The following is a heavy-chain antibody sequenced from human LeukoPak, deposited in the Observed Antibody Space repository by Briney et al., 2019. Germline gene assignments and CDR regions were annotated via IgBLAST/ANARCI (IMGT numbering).Heavy chain of an antibody. CDR1: GFTFSSYA. CDR2: ISGSGGST. Sequence: GGSLRLSCAASGFTFSSYAMSWVRQAPGKGLEGVSAISGSGGSTYYADSVKGRFTISRDNSKNTLYPQMNSLRAEDTAVYYCAKDQGIVFDYWGQGTLVTVSS. CDR3: AKDQGIVFDY. J-gene: IGHJ4*02. D-gene: IGHD3-22*01. V-gene: IGHV3-23*01.